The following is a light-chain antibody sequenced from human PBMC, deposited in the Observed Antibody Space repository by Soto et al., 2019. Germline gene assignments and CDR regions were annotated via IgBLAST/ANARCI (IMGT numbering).Light chain of an antibody. J-gene: IGKJ4*01. CDR3: QQANSFPLT. CDR1: QGISNW. Sequence: DIQMTQSPSSVSASVGDRVSITCRASQGISNWLAWYQQKPGRAPKLLIYTGSSLQSGVPSRFSGTGSGTDFTLTTSSLQPVDVATYYCQQANSFPLTFGGGTQVEIK. V-gene: IGKV1-12*01. CDR2: TGS.